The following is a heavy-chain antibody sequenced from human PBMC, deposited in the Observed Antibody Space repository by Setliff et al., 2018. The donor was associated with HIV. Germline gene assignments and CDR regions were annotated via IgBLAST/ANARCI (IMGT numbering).Heavy chain of an antibody. CDR2: IIPILGVA. J-gene: IGHJ6*03. D-gene: IGHD3-3*01. CDR3: VRGVQSPPHYSYYYMDV. CDR1: RSTFHSHT. Sequence: PVKVSCKASRSTFHSHTINWVRQAPGQGLDWMGRIIPILGVANYAQRFQGKVTITADKSTSTAYMELTSLRFDDTAMYYCVRGVQSPPHYSYYYMDVWGEGTMVTVS. V-gene: IGHV1-69*02.